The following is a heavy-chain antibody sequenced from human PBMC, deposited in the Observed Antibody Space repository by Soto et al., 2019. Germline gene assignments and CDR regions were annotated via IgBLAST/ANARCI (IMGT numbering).Heavy chain of an antibody. D-gene: IGHD6-6*01. CDR1: GFTFSSYA. J-gene: IGHJ6*02. CDR3: AKDLRDSSSLALASYYGMDV. Sequence: RGSLRLSCAASGFTFSSYAMSWVRQAPGKGLEWVSAISGSGGSTYYADSVKGRFTISRDNSKNTLYLQMNSLRAEDTAVYYCAKDLRDSSSLALASYYGMDVWGQGTTVTVSS. CDR2: ISGSGGST. V-gene: IGHV3-23*01.